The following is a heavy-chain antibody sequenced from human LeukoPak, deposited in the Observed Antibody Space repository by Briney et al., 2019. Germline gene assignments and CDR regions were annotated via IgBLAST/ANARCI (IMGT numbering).Heavy chain of an antibody. CDR2: IKSKTAGGTA. CDR1: GLSFSNAW. CDR3: TTYSTTAGDHYYMDV. Sequence: GGSLRLSCAVSGLSFSNAWMNWARQAPGKGLEWVGRIKSKTAGGTAEYAAPVKGRFTISRDDSRNTLYLQMNSLKTEDTAVYYCTTYSTTAGDHYYMDVWSKGTTVTVSS. D-gene: IGHD2-21*01. V-gene: IGHV3-15*01. J-gene: IGHJ6*03.